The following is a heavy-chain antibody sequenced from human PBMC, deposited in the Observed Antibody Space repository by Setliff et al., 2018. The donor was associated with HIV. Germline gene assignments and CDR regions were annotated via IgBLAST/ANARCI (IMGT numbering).Heavy chain of an antibody. CDR3: ARVADGYNSYFDY. CDR2: IKQGGSEK. Sequence: GGSLRLSCTASRFIFSSYWMSWVRQAPGKGLEWVANIKQGGSEKYYVDSVKGRFTMSRDNAKNSRLLQMHSLRAEDTAVYYCARVADGYNSYFDYWGQGTVVTVSS. D-gene: IGHD5-18*01. CDR1: RFIFSSYW. V-gene: IGHV3-7*01. J-gene: IGHJ4*02.